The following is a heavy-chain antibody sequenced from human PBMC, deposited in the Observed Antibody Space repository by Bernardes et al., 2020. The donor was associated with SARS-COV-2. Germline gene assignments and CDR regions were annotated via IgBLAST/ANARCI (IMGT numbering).Heavy chain of an antibody. CDR3: ARGLSSWSVDAFDI. D-gene: IGHD6-13*01. J-gene: IGHJ3*02. CDR2: IYYSGST. V-gene: IGHV4-39*01. Sequence: LSLTCTVSGGSISSSSYYWGWIRQPPGKGLEWIGSIYYSGSTYYNPSLKSRVTISVDTSKNQFSLKLISVTAADTAVYYCARGLSSWSVDAFDIWGQGTIVTVSS. CDR1: GGSISSSSYY.